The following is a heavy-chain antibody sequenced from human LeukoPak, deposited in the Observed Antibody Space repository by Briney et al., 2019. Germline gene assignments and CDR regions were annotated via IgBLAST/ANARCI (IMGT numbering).Heavy chain of an antibody. CDR1: GFPFSSYA. CDR3: AKGLTIPSNYFDY. Sequence: PGGSLRLSCAASGFPFSSYAMSWVRQAPGKGLEWVSAISGSGGSTYYADSVKGRFTISRDNSKNTLYLQMNSLRAEYTAVYYCAKGLTIPSNYFDYWGQGTLVTVSS. V-gene: IGHV3-23*01. J-gene: IGHJ4*02. D-gene: IGHD3-3*01. CDR2: ISGSGGST.